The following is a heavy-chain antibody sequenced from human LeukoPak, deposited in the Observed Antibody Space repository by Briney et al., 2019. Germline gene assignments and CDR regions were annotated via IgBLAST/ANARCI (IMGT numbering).Heavy chain of an antibody. J-gene: IGHJ6*03. CDR2: ISGSGGST. CDR1: GFTFSSYG. CDR3: AKSYYYDSSGYYYRYYYYYMDV. V-gene: IGHV3-23*01. D-gene: IGHD3-22*01. Sequence: GGSLRLSCAASGFTFSSYGTSWVRQAPGKGLEWVSAISGSGGSTYYADSVKGRFTISRDNSKNTLYLQMNSLRAEDTAVYYCAKSYYYDSSGYYYRYYYYYMDVWGKGTTVTISS.